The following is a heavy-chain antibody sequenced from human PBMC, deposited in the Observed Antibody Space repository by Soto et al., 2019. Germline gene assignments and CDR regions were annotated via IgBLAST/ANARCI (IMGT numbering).Heavy chain of an antibody. D-gene: IGHD2-15*01. V-gene: IGHV4-39*07. J-gene: IGHJ4*02. CDR3: ARVYGGNIDY. CDR2: IYYSGST. CDR1: GGSISSSSYY. Sequence: SETLSLTCTVSGGSISSSSYYWGWIRQPPGKGLEWIGSIYYSGSTYYNPSLKSRVTISVDTSKNQFSLKLSSVTAADTAVYYCARVYGGNIDYWGQGTLVTVSS.